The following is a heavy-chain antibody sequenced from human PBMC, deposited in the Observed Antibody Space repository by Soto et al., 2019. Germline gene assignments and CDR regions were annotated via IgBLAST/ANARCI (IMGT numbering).Heavy chain of an antibody. Sequence: SETLSLTCTVSGGSISSGGYYWSWIRQHPGKGLEWIGYIYYSGSTYYNPSLKSRVTISVDTSKNQFSLKLSSVTAADTAVYYCARLGRNSYYGDPKYYYYYYMDVWGKGTTVTVSS. D-gene: IGHD4-17*01. CDR2: IYYSGST. J-gene: IGHJ6*03. V-gene: IGHV4-31*03. CDR3: ARLGRNSYYGDPKYYYYYYMDV. CDR1: GGSISSGGYY.